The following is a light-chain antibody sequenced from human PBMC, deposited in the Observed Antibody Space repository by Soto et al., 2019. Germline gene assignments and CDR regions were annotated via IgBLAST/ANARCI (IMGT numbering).Light chain of an antibody. J-gene: IGKJ4*01. CDR2: GAS. CDR3: QQYGSVPLT. V-gene: IGKV3-20*01. Sequence: EIVLTQSPGTLSLSPGERATLSCRASQSVSTNYLAWYQQKPGQAPRLLIYGASSRATGIPDRFSGSGSGADFTRSIRRLEPGDFAVYFCQQYGSVPLTFGGGTKVEIK. CDR1: QSVSTNY.